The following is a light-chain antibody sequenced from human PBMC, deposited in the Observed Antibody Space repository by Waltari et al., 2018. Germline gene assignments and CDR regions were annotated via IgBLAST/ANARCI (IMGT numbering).Light chain of an antibody. CDR2: GRN. CDR3: NSRDTSGNRVI. V-gene: IGLV3-19*01. CDR1: SLQSYH. Sequence: SSGLTQDPAVSVALGQTVRINSQGHSLQSYHARWYQHKPGTAPLLVVYGRNNRPSGIRDRFSASSSGNTDFLTITGAQAEDEAVYYCNSRDTSGNRVIFGGGTKLTV. J-gene: IGLJ2*01.